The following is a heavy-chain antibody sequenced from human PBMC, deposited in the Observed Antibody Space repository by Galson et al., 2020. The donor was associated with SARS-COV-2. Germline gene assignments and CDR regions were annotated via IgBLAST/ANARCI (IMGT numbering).Heavy chain of an antibody. CDR2: ISAYKGKT. D-gene: IGHD3-22*01. Sequence: ASVKVSCKASGYTFISYGISWVRQAPGQGLEWMGWISAYKGKTNYAQNLQGRVTMTTDTSTNTAYMELRSLRSDDTAVYYCARTPYYDTSGYYGWGYYFDYWGQGTLVTVSS. CDR3: ARTPYYDTSGYYGWGYYFDY. V-gene: IGHV1-18*01. J-gene: IGHJ4*02. CDR1: GYTFISYG.